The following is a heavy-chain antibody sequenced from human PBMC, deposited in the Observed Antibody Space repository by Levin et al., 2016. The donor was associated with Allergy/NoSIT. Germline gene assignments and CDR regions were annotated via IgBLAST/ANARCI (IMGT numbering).Heavy chain of an antibody. J-gene: IGHJ4*02. Sequence: GGSLRLSCAASGFTFSSYAMSWVRQAPGEGLEWVSAISGSGGSTHYADSVKGRFTISRDNSKNTLYLQMNSLRAEDTAVYFCANWYSWKYVDYWGQGTPVTVSS. D-gene: IGHD1-20*01. V-gene: IGHV3-23*01. CDR3: ANWYSWKYVDY. CDR2: ISGSGGST. CDR1: GFTFSSYA.